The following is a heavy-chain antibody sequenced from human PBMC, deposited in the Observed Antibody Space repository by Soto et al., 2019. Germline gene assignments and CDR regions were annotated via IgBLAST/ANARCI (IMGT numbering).Heavy chain of an antibody. Sequence: GGSLRLSCAASGFTFSSYAMSWVRQAPGKGLEWVSAISGSGGSTYYADSVKGRFTISRDNSKNTLYLQMNSLRAEDTAVYYCAKRGDYCSGGSCYSSDYYYYYTDVWGKGTTVTVSS. CDR3: AKRGDYCSGGSCYSSDYYYYYTDV. CDR1: GFTFSSYA. V-gene: IGHV3-23*01. CDR2: ISGSGGST. J-gene: IGHJ6*03. D-gene: IGHD2-15*01.